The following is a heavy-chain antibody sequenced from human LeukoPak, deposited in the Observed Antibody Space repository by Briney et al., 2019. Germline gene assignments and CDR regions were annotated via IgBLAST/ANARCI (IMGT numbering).Heavy chain of an antibody. D-gene: IGHD5/OR15-5a*01. CDR3: ANSVH. Sequence: GGSLRLSXAASGFSFSSYGMHWVRQSPGKGLEWLAVIWYDGSNKKYAESVKGRFTISRDNPKNTLYLQMDSLRAEDTAVYYCANSVHWGQGTLVTVSS. CDR2: IWYDGSNK. V-gene: IGHV3-33*06. CDR1: GFSFSSYG. J-gene: IGHJ4*02.